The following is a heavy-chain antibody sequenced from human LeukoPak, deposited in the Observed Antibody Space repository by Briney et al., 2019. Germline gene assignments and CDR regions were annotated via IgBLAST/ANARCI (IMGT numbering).Heavy chain of an antibody. D-gene: IGHD3-10*01. V-gene: IGHV1-69*04. CDR3: ARAVGFGELFYFDY. Sequence: SVKVSCKASGGTFSSYAISWVRQAPGQGLERMGRIIPILGIANYAQKFRGRVTITADKSTSTAYMELSSLRSEDTAVYYCARAVGFGELFYFDYWGQGALVTVSS. CDR1: GGTFSSYA. CDR2: IIPILGIA. J-gene: IGHJ4*02.